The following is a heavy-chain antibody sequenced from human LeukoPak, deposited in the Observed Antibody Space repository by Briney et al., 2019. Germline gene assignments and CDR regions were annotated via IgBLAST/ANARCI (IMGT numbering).Heavy chain of an antibody. D-gene: IGHD2-21*01. V-gene: IGHV1-46*03. CDR2: INPSGGST. Sequence: GASVKVSCKXSGYTFTSYYMHWVRQAPGQGLEWMGIINPSGGSTGYAQKFQGRVTMTRDTSTSTVYMELSSLRSEDTAVYYCARALFVDAYFDYWGQGTLVTVSS. J-gene: IGHJ4*02. CDR3: ARALFVDAYFDY. CDR1: GYTFTSYY.